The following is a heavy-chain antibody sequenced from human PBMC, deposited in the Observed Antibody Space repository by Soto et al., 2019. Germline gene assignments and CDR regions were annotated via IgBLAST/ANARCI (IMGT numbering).Heavy chain of an antibody. V-gene: IGHV3-23*01. J-gene: IGHJ6*03. Sequence: GGSLRLSCAASGFTFSSYAMSWVRQAPGKGLEWVSAISGSGGSTYYADSVKGRFTISRDNSKNTLYLQMKSLRAEDTAVDYCAKAGIVATRSYYYYYMDVWGKGTTVTVSS. CDR3: AKAGIVATRSYYYYYMDV. D-gene: IGHD5-12*01. CDR2: ISGSGGST. CDR1: GFTFSSYA.